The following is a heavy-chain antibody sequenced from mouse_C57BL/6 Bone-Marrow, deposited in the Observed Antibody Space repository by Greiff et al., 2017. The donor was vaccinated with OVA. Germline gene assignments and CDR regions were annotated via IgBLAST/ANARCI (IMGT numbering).Heavy chain of an antibody. J-gene: IGHJ3*01. CDR3: ARKNDYDGVFFAY. V-gene: IGHV5-4*03. CDR2: ICDGGSYT. Sequence: EVKLVESGGGLVKPGGSLKLSCAASGFTFSSYAMSWVRQTPEKRLEWVATICDGGSYTYYPDNVKGRFTISRDNAKNNLYLQMSHLKSEDTAMYYCARKNDYDGVFFAYWGQGTLVTVSA. CDR1: GFTFSSYA. D-gene: IGHD2-4*01.